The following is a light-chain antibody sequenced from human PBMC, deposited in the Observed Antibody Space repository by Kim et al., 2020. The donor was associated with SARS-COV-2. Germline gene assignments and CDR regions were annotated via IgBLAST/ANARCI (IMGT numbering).Light chain of an antibody. CDR2: EDN. CDR1: SGSIASNY. Sequence: GKTVTISCTGSSGSIASNYVQWYQQRPGSAPTTVIYEDNQRPSGVPDRFSGSIDSSSNSASLTISGLKTEDEADYYCQSYDSIWVFGGGTQLTVL. J-gene: IGLJ3*02. V-gene: IGLV6-57*02. CDR3: QSYDSIWV.